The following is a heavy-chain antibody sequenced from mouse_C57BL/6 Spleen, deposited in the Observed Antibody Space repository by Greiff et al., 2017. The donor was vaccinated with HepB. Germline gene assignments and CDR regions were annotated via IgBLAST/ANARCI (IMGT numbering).Heavy chain of an antibody. CDR2: IYPGDGDT. J-gene: IGHJ4*01. CDR1: GYAFSSSW. CDR3: ARSLLLRAGAMDY. D-gene: IGHD1-1*01. V-gene: IGHV1-82*01. Sequence: QVQLKESGPELVKPGASVKISCKASGYAFSSSWMNWVKQRPGKGLEWIGRIYPGDGDTNYNGKFKGKATLTADKSSSTAYMQLSSLTSEDSAVYFCARSLLLRAGAMDYWGQGTSVTDSS.